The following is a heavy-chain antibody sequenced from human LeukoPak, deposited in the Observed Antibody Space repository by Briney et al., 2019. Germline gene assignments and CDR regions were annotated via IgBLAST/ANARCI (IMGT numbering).Heavy chain of an antibody. CDR3: ARRGYFDSSGYYYYYYYMDV. CDR2: INHSGST. Sequence: TSETLSLTCAVYGGSFSGYYWSWIRQPPGKRLEWIGEINHSGSTNYNPSLKSRVTISVDTSKNQFSLKLSSVTAADTAVYYCARRGYFDSSGYYYYYYYMDVWGKGTTVTISS. CDR1: GGSFSGYY. J-gene: IGHJ6*03. V-gene: IGHV4-34*01. D-gene: IGHD3-22*01.